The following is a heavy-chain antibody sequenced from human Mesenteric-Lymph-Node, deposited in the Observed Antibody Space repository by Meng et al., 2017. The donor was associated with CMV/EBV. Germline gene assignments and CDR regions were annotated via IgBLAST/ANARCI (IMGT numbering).Heavy chain of an antibody. CDR3: AKDGRLLWFGELFGY. D-gene: IGHD3-10*01. CDR2: ISGSGGST. J-gene: IGHJ4*02. CDR1: GFTFSSYA. Sequence: SGFTFSSYAMNWVRQDPGKGLEWVSAISGSGGSTYYADSVKGRFTISRDNSKNTLYLQMNSLRAEDTAVYYCAKDGRLLWFGELFGYWGQGTLVTVSS. V-gene: IGHV3-23*01.